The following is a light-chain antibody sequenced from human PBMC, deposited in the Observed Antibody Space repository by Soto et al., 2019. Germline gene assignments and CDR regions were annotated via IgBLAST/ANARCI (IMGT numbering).Light chain of an antibody. CDR1: QSISNW. V-gene: IGKV1-5*03. Sequence: DIQMTQSPSTLSASVGDRVTITCRASQSISNWLAWYQQKPGKAPKLLIYKTSNLDSGVPSRFSGSGSGTEFSLTISSLQPDDFATYYCQQYNNWWTFGQGTKVEIK. CDR3: QQYNNWWT. CDR2: KTS. J-gene: IGKJ1*01.